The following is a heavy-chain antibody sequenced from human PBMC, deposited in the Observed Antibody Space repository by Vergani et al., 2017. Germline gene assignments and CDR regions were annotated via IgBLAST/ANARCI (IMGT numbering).Heavy chain of an antibody. J-gene: IGHJ4*03. V-gene: IGHV4-30-4*08. Sequence: QVQLQESGPRLVKPSQTLSLICNVSGASVSSDDYYWTWLRRPPGKGLEWIGFIYYCDQYFYNPFLRGPLSMSIDTSKNQFSLKLDSVTAADTAVYFCVREWGPSVRGFGIWGRGILVDGSS. CDR2: IYYCDQY. CDR1: GASVSSDDYY. CDR3: VREWGPSVRGFGI. D-gene: IGHD3-10*02.